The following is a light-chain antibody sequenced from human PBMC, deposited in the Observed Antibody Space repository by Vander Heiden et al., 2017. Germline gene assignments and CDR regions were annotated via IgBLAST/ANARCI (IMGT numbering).Light chain of an antibody. Sequence: DIVITQSPRSLPVTPVQPASISCRSSQSLLHSNGYHSLDWYLQKRGQYPQLLIYLGSNRACGVPERFSGSGSGTDFTLKISRVEAEDVGVYYCMQALHHPFTFGPGTKVDIK. CDR3: MQALHHPFT. V-gene: IGKV2-28*01. J-gene: IGKJ3*01. CDR2: LGS. CDR1: QSLLHSNGYHS.